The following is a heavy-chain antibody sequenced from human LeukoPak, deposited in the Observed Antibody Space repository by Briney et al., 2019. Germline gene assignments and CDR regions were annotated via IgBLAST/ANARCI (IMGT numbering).Heavy chain of an antibody. CDR2: IYHSGST. CDR1: GGSISSGGSS. Sequence: SETLSLTCAVSGGSISSGGSSWSWIRQPPGKGLEWIGYIYHSGSTYYNPSLKSRVTISLDTSKNQFSLKLSSVTAADTAVYYCAGHHPRNTVDFWGQGTLVTVSS. J-gene: IGHJ4*02. CDR3: AGHHPRNTVDF. V-gene: IGHV4-30-2*01. D-gene: IGHD2/OR15-2a*01.